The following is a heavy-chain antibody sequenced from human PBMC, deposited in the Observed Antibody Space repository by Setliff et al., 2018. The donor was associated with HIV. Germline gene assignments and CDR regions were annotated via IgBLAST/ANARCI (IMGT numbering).Heavy chain of an antibody. D-gene: IGHD6-25*01. V-gene: IGHV4-38-2*01. J-gene: IGHJ4*02. CDR3: ARYSPRGYTLTGPY. CDR1: GYSISSGYY. CDR2: IYHSGTT. Sequence: SETLSLTCAVSGYSISSGYYWGWIRQPPGKGLEWVGSIYHSGTTYYNPSLKSRVTISVDTSKNQFSLKLGLVTAADTAVYYCARYSPRGYTLTGPYWGQGTLVTVSS.